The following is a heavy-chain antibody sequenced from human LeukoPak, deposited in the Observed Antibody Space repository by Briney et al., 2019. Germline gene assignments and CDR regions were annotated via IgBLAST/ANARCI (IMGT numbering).Heavy chain of an antibody. Sequence: SETLSLTCTVSGGSISSYYWSWIRQPPGKGLEWTGYIYYSGSTNYNPSLKSRVTISVDTSKNQFSLKLSSVTAADTAVYYCASQSSSWYGAAYYYYMDVWGKGTTVTVSS. D-gene: IGHD6-13*01. CDR1: GGSISSYY. CDR3: ASQSSSWYGAAYYYYMDV. J-gene: IGHJ6*03. V-gene: IGHV4-59*01. CDR2: IYYSGST.